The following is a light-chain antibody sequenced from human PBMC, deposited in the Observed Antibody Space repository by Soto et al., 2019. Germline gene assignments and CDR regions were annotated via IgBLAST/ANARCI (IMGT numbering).Light chain of an antibody. V-gene: IGKV3-20*01. Sequence: EIVLTQSPGTLSLFPGERATLSCRASQSVTAGYFAWYQQKPGQAPRLLIYETSSRTTGTPDRFSGSGSGTDFTLTISRLEPEGFAVYYCQQYGNSPTFGQGTKV. CDR2: ETS. J-gene: IGKJ1*01. CDR3: QQYGNSPT. CDR1: QSVTAGY.